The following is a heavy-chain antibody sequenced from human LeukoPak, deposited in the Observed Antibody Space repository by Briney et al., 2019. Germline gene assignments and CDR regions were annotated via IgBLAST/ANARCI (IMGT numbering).Heavy chain of an antibody. D-gene: IGHD2-15*01. CDR2: MNPNSGNT. CDR1: GYTFINYD. J-gene: IGHJ4*02. CDR3: ARGSRTGSVVVSGYSDY. V-gene: IGHV1-8*01. Sequence: GASVKVSCKASGYTFINYDIMWVRQATGQGLEWMGWMNPNSGNTGYAQKFQGRVTMTRNTSINTAYMELSSLRFEDTAVYYCARGSRTGSVVVSGYSDYWGQGTLVTVSS.